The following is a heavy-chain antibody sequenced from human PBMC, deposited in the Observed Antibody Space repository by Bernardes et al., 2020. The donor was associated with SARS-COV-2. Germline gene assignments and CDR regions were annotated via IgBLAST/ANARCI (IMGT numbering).Heavy chain of an antibody. J-gene: IGHJ4*02. CDR2: INCDGSST. D-gene: IGHD2-2*01. Sequence: GLLCLSCAASRFTLSSDCVQCVRQAPGKGTVWGSRINCDGSSTRYADSVKGRFTISRDKAKNTLFLQRDSLRAEDAAVYYCARESFLGSTYFVDYWGQGTLLTVSS. CDR1: RFTLSSDC. V-gene: IGHV3-74*01. CDR3: ARESFLGSTYFVDY.